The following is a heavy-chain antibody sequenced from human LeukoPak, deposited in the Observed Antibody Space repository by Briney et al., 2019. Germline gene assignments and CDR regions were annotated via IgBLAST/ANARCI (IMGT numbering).Heavy chain of an antibody. Sequence: GGSLRLSCAASGFTFTDYTMHWVWQAPGKGLEWVSGISWNSGSIGYADSVKGRFTISRDNAKNSLYLQMNSLRAEDTALYYCAKGLSSTSYQDYWGQGTLVTVSS. CDR2: ISWNSGSI. CDR3: AKGLSSTSYQDY. D-gene: IGHD2-2*01. CDR1: GFTFTDYT. J-gene: IGHJ4*02. V-gene: IGHV3-9*01.